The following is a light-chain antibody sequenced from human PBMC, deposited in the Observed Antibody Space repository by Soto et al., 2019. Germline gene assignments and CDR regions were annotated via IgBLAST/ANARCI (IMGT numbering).Light chain of an antibody. CDR2: DNN. V-gene: IGLV1-51*01. CDR3: VTWDSGLSEVV. Sequence: QSALTQPPSVSAAPGQTVTISGSGSSSNIGNNYVSWYQHLPGTAPQVLIYDNNKRSSGIPDRFSGSKSGTSATLAISGLQTGDEADYHCVTWDSGLSEVVFGVGTKLTVL. J-gene: IGLJ2*01. CDR1: SSNIGNNY.